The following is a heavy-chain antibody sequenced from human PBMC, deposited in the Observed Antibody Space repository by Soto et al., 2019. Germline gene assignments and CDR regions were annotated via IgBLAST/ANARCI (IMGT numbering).Heavy chain of an antibody. V-gene: IGHV1-18*01. CDR1: GYTFTSYG. J-gene: IGHJ1*01. CDR3: ARWRSRRSPEYSQH. CDR2: ISAYNGNT. D-gene: IGHD1-26*01. Sequence: ASVKVSCKASGYTFTSYGISWVRQAPGQGLEWMGWISAYNGNTNYAQKLQGRVTMTTDTSTSTAYMELRSLRSDDTAVYYCARWRSRRSPEYSQHPGQAILVTLSS.